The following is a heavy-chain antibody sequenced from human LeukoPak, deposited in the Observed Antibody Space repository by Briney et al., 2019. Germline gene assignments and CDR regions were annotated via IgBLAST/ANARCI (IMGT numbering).Heavy chain of an antibody. CDR1: GYTFTSYY. CDR3: AREAAVEPFDY. J-gene: IGHJ4*02. CDR2: INPSGGST. D-gene: IGHD6-13*01. V-gene: IGHV1-46*01. Sequence: ASVKVSCKASGYTFTSYYMHWVRQAPGQGLEWMGIINPSGGSTSYAQKFQGRVTMARDTSTSTVYMELSSLRSEDTAVYYCAREAAVEPFDYWGQGTLVTVSS.